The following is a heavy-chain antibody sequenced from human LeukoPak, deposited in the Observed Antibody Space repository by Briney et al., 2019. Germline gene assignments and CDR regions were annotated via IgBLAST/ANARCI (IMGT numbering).Heavy chain of an antibody. D-gene: IGHD6-19*01. CDR3: ARDHEEKVAGPYYFDS. Sequence: ASVKVSCKASGYTFTSYAMHWVRQAPGQRLEWMGWINAGNGNTKYSQKFQGRVTITRDTSASTAYMELSSLRSEDTAVYYCARDHEEKVAGPYYFDSWGQGTLVTVSS. J-gene: IGHJ4*02. CDR1: GYTFTSYA. V-gene: IGHV1-3*01. CDR2: INAGNGNT.